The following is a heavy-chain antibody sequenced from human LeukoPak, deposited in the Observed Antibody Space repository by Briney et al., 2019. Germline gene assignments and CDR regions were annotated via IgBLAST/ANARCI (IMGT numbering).Heavy chain of an antibody. CDR1: GFTFSNAW. CDR2: IKSKTDGGTT. D-gene: IGHD1-7*01. Sequence: PRGSLRLSCAASGFTFSNAWMSWVRQAPGKGLEWVGRIKSKTDGGTTDYAAPVKGRFTISRDDSKNTLYLQMNSLKTEDTAVYYCTTDISIELELPIDYWGQGTLVTVSS. CDR3: TTDISIELELPIDY. V-gene: IGHV3-15*01. J-gene: IGHJ4*02.